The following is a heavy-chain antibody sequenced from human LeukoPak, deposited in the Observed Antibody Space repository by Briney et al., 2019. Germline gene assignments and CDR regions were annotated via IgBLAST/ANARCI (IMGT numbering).Heavy chain of an antibody. CDR3: ARGDLRMAGTSDYFDY. CDR2: INPNSGGT. Sequence: ASVKVSCKASGYTFTGYYMHWVRQAPGQGLEWMGWINPNSGGTNYAQKFQGWVTMTRDTSISTAYMELSRLRSDDTAVYYCARGDLRMAGTSDYFDYWGQGTLVTVSS. J-gene: IGHJ4*02. CDR1: GYTFTGYY. D-gene: IGHD6-19*01. V-gene: IGHV1-2*04.